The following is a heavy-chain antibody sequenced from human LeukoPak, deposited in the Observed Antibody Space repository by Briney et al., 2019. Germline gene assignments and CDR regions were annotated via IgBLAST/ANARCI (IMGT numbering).Heavy chain of an antibody. Sequence: AGGSLRLSCAASGFTFSSYGMHWVRQAPGKGLEGVAVISYDGSNKYYADSVKGRFTISRDNSKNTLYLQMNSLRAEDTAVYYCAKGRYNWSPREFGDWGQGTLVTVSS. CDR2: ISYDGSNK. J-gene: IGHJ4*02. D-gene: IGHD1-20*01. V-gene: IGHV3-30*18. CDR3: AKGRYNWSPREFGD. CDR1: GFTFSSYG.